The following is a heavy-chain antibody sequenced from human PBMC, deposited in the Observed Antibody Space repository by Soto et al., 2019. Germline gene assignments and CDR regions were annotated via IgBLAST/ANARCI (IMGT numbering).Heavy chain of an antibody. CDR3: ARLLDETGGSRGWPWCFEN. CDR2: ISGSGGTT. Sequence: EVQFWESGGDLVQPGGSLSLSCAASGFTFGSYAMSWVRQAPGKGLDWVSAISGSGGTTYYAGSVQGRFTISRDKTKNTLYLQMDSLRAEDTAVYYCARLLDETGGSRGWPWCFENWGQGTLVNVSS. CDR1: GFTFGSYA. V-gene: IGHV3-23*01. J-gene: IGHJ4*02. D-gene: IGHD6-19*01.